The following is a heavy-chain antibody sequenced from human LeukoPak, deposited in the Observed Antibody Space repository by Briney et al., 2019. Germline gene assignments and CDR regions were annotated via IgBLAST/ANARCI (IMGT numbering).Heavy chain of an antibody. J-gene: IGHJ3*02. Sequence: GGSLRLSCAASGFTFSTYAMNWVRQAPGKGLEWVAVISDDGRHNYYADSVKGRFTISRDNAKNSLYLQMNSLRAEDTAVYYCASETQGGAFDIWGQGTMVTVSS. CDR3: ASETQGGAFDI. CDR2: ISDDGRHN. CDR1: GFTFSTYA. D-gene: IGHD3-16*01. V-gene: IGHV3-30*04.